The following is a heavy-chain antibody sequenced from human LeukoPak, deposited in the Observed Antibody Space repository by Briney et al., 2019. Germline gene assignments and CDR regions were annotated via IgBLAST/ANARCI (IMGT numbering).Heavy chain of an antibody. Sequence: SETLSLTCTVSGGALSSHYWHWLRQPPGKGVEWIGYIYYNGMTNYNSSRKSRVTISIVRSRNQFSLKLTSVAAADPAVYYCARDRGGAAAFHWFDPWGQGTLVTVSS. CDR1: GGALSSHY. CDR2: IYYNGMT. D-gene: IGHD6-13*01. J-gene: IGHJ5*02. CDR3: ARDRGGAAAFHWFDP. V-gene: IGHV4-59*11.